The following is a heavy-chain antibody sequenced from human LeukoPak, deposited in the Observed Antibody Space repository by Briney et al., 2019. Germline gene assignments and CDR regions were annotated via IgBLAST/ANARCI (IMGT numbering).Heavy chain of an antibody. CDR3: ARGPYCRSTSCPYFLDV. Sequence: ASEKVSRKASVYTFTNYDINWVRQATGQRLEWMGWMKPDSGNTGYAQKFQSRVTITTNTSISTAYMELSSLRSEYTALYYCARGPYCRSTSCPYFLDVWGKGTTVTVSS. D-gene: IGHD2-2*01. J-gene: IGHJ6*03. V-gene: IGHV1-8*03. CDR2: MKPDSGNT. CDR1: VYTFTNYD.